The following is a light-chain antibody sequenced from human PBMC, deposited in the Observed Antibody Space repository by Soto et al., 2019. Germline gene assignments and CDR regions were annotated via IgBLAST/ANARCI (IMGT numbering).Light chain of an antibody. V-gene: IGKV3-20*01. CDR3: QFYGDPPKT. CDR1: QSVSSNF. J-gene: IGKJ1*01. CDR2: DAS. Sequence: EIVLTQSPGTLSLSPGERGTLSCRASQSVSSNFLAWYQQKPGQAPRLLIFDASTRATGIPDRFTGRGSGTDFTLTISRLEPEDFAVYYCQFYGDPPKTFGHGTKVEIK.